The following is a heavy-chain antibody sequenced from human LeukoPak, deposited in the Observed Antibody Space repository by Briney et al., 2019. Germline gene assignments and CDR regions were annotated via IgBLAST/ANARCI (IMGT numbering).Heavy chain of an antibody. Sequence: GGSLRLSCVASGITFSSYSMNWVRQAPGKGLEWVSYISSFIGTIYYADSVKGRFTISRDYAKNSLYLQMNSLRAEDTAVYYCARGAYCSSTTCFNWFDPWGQGTLVTVSS. CDR1: GITFSSYS. J-gene: IGHJ5*02. V-gene: IGHV3-48*04. CDR3: ARGAYCSSTTCFNWFDP. D-gene: IGHD2-2*01. CDR2: ISSFIGTI.